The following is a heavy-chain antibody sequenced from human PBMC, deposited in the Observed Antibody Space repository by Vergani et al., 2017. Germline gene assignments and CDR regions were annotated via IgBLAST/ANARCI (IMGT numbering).Heavy chain of an antibody. D-gene: IGHD6-19*01. V-gene: IGHV3-23*01. Sequence: EVQLLESGGGLVQPGGSLRLSCAASGFTFSSYAMSWVRQAPGKGLEWVSAISGSGGSTYYADSVKGRFTISRDNSKNTLYLQMNSLRAEDTAVYYCAKLIAVAAYSGNYFDYWGQGTLVTVSS. J-gene: IGHJ4*02. CDR3: AKLIAVAAYSGNYFDY. CDR2: ISGSGGST. CDR1: GFTFSSYA.